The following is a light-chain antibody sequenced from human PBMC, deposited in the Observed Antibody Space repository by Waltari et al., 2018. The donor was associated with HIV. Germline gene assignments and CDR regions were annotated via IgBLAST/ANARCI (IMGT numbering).Light chain of an antibody. CDR1: SSAVGGYNS. CDR3: SSYAGSNTDVV. Sequence: QSALTQPPSASGSPGQSVTISCTGTSSAVGGYNSVSWYQQHPGKAPKLMIYEVSKRPSGVPDRFSGSKSGNTASLTVSGLQAEDEADYYCSSYAGSNTDVVFGGGTKLTVL. V-gene: IGLV2-8*01. J-gene: IGLJ2*01. CDR2: EVS.